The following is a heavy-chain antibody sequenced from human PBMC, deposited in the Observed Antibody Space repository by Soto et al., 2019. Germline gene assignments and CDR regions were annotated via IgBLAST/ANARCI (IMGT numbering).Heavy chain of an antibody. D-gene: IGHD3-22*01. CDR3: ARMDYYDSSGYDAFDI. CDR1: GFTFSSYS. Sequence: EVQLVESGGGLVKPGGSLRLSCAASGFTFSSYSMNWVRQAPGKGLEWVSSISSSSYIYYADSVKGRFTISRDNAKNSLYLQMNSLRAEDTAVYYCARMDYYDSSGYDAFDIWGQGTMVTVSS. J-gene: IGHJ3*02. V-gene: IGHV3-21*01. CDR2: ISSSSYI.